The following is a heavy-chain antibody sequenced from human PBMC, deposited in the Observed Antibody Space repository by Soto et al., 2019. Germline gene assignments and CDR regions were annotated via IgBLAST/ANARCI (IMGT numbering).Heavy chain of an antibody. CDR3: ARARAGSYYYYGMDV. J-gene: IGHJ6*02. V-gene: IGHV4-39*01. D-gene: IGHD3-10*01. CDR1: GGSISSSSYY. CDR2: IYYSGSP. Sequence: QLQLQESGPGLVKPSETLSLTCTVSGGSISSSSYYWGWIRQPPGKGLEWIGSIYYSGSPYSNPSLKSRVTISVDTSKNQFSLKLSSVTATDTAVYYCARARAGSYYYYGMDVWGHGTTVTVSS.